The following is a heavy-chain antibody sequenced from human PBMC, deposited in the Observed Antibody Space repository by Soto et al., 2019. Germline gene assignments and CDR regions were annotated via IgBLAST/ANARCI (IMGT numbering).Heavy chain of an antibody. D-gene: IGHD5-12*01. CDR2: IIPIFRTA. CDR3: ESASRDGYNSVYYFDY. Sequence: QVQLVQSGAEVKKPGSSVKVSCKASGGTFSSYAISWVRQAPGQGLEWMGGIIPIFRTANYAQKFQGRVTITADASTSTAYMELRSLRSGDTAVYYCESASRDGYNSVYYFDYWGQGTLVTVSS. V-gene: IGHV1-69*01. CDR1: GGTFSSYA. J-gene: IGHJ4*02.